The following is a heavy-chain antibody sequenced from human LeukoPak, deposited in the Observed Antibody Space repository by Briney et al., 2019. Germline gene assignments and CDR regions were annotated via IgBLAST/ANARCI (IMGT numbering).Heavy chain of an antibody. Sequence: SETLSLTCAVYGGSFSGYYWSWIRQPPGKGLEWIGYIYYSGSTYHNPSLKSRVTISVDTSKNQFSLKLSSVTAADTAVYYCARDGGNRGPPGYWGQGTLVTVSS. CDR1: GGSFSGYY. J-gene: IGHJ4*02. CDR3: ARDGGNRGPPGY. CDR2: IYYSGST. V-gene: IGHV4-34*09. D-gene: IGHD2/OR15-2a*01.